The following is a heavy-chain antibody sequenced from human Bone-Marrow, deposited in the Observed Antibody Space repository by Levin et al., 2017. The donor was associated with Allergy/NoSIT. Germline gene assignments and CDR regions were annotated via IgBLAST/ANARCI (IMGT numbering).Heavy chain of an antibody. V-gene: IGHV3-23*01. CDR3: AREDNWNYAY. CDR2: MSGSGGST. J-gene: IGHJ4*02. Sequence: GGSLRLSCATSGFTFSRYAMAWVRQAPGQGLEWVSGMSGSGGSTVYADSVKGRFTISRDNSKNIMYLQMNSLRVEDTALYYCAREDNWNYAYWGQGPLVTVSS. D-gene: IGHD1-7*01. CDR1: GFTFSRYA.